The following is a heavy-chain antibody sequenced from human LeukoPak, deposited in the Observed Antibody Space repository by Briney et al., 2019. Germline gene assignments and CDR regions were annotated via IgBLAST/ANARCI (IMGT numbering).Heavy chain of an antibody. CDR1: GFTFSSYS. D-gene: IGHD6-6*01. CDR3: ARVEYSSSSGITYYYYDMDV. CDR2: ISSSSYYI. V-gene: IGHV3-21*01. J-gene: IGHJ6*02. Sequence: PGGSLRLSCAASGFTFSSYSMNWDRQAPGKGLEWVSSISSSSYYIYYADSVKGRFTISRDNAKNSLYLQMNSLRAEDTAVYYCARVEYSSSSGITYYYYDMDVWGQGTTVTVSS.